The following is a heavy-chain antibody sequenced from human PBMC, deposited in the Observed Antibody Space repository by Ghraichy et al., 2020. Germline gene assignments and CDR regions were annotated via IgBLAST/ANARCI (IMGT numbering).Heavy chain of an antibody. D-gene: IGHD6-13*01. J-gene: IGHJ6*03. CDR1: GGTFSSYA. CDR2: IIPIFGTA. V-gene: IGHV1-69*05. CDR3: ARADEDYSSPKTRGYYNYIDV. Sequence: SVKVSCKASGGTFSSYAISWVRQAPGQGLEWRGGIIPIFGTANYAQKFQGRVTITTDESTSTAYMGLSSLRSEDTAVYYCARADEDYSSPKTRGYYNYIDVWGNGTTVTVSS.